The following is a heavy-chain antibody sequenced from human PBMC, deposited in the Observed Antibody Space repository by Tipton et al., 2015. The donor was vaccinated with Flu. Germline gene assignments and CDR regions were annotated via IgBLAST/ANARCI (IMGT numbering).Heavy chain of an antibody. CDR1: GGSFSGYY. CDR3: ARGPVLRYFDWLLYGGGEDYFGY. D-gene: IGHD3-9*01. J-gene: IGHJ4*02. Sequence: LRLSCAVYGGSFSGYYWSWIRQPPGKGLEWIGEINHSGSTNYNPCLKSRVTISVDTSKNQFSLKLSSVTAADTAVYYCARGPVLRYFDWLLYGGGEDYFGYWGQGTLVTVSS. CDR2: INHSGST. V-gene: IGHV4-34*01.